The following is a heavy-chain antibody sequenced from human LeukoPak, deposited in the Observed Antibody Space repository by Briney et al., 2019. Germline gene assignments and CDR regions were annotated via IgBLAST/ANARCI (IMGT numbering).Heavy chain of an antibody. V-gene: IGHV4-39*07. D-gene: IGHD3-22*01. CDR1: GVSINSTSYY. CDR3: ARRARTGYYYDSSGYYRN. J-gene: IGHJ4*02. CDR2: INHSGST. Sequence: PSETLSLTCSVSGVSINSTSYYWDWIRQPPGKGLEWIGEINHSGSTNYNPSLKSRVTISVDTSKNQFSLKLSSVTAADTAVYYCARRARTGYYYDSSGYYRNWGEGTLVTVSS.